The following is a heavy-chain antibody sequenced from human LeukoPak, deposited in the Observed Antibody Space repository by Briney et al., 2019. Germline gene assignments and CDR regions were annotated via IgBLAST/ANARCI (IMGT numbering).Heavy chain of an antibody. V-gene: IGHV1-18*01. D-gene: IGHD3-22*01. CDR1: GYTFNRYG. CDR2: VSTNDGNT. CDR3: TRAPPGMTMMTDY. Sequence: ASVKVSCKASGYTFNRYGVTWVRQAPGQGLEWMGWVSTNDGNTVYAQRLQGRVTMTTDTSTSVAYMELRSLTSDDTAVYYCTRAPPGMTMMTDYWGQGTLVTVSS. J-gene: IGHJ4*02.